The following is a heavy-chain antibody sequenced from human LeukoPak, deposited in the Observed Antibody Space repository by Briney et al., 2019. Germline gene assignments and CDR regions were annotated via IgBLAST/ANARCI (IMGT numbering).Heavy chain of an antibody. CDR1: GGTFSSYA. Sequence: SVKVSCKASGGTFSSYAISWVRQAPGQGLEWMGGIIPIFGTANYAQKFQGRVTITADEFTSTAYMELSSLRSEDTAVYYCARGDIVATTFDAFDIWGQGTMVTVSS. CDR2: IIPIFGTA. V-gene: IGHV1-69*13. CDR3: ARGDIVATTFDAFDI. D-gene: IGHD5-12*01. J-gene: IGHJ3*02.